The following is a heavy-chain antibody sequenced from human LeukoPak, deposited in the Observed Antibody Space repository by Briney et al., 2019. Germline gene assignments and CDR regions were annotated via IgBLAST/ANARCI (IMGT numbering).Heavy chain of an antibody. CDR3: ARGPSLTGYYYMDV. J-gene: IGHJ6*03. CDR2: MNPNSGNT. V-gene: IGHV1-8*02. CDR1: GYTFNGYY. Sequence: ASVKVSCKSSGYTFNGYYMHWVRQAPGQGLEWMGWMNPNSGNTGYAQKFQGRVTMTRNTSITTAYMELSSLISEDTAVYYCARGPSLTGYYYMDVWGKGTTVTVSS. D-gene: IGHD3-9*01.